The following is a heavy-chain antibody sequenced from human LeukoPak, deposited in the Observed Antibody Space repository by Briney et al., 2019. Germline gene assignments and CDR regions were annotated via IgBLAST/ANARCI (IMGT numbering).Heavy chain of an antibody. CDR1: GYTFTSYA. D-gene: IGHD3-10*01. J-gene: IGHJ5*02. Sequence: ASVKVSCKASGYTFTSYAMNWVRQAPGQGLEWMGWINTNTGNPTYAQGFTGRFVFSLDTSVSTAYLQICSLKAGDTAVYYCARDITMVRGVITANWFDPRGQGTLVTVSS. V-gene: IGHV7-4-1*01. CDR3: ARDITMVRGVITANWFDP. CDR2: INTNTGNP.